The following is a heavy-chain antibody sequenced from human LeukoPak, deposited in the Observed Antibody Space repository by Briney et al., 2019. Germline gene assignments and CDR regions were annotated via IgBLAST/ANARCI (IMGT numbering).Heavy chain of an antibody. CDR3: ARLNYGGTYYFDY. J-gene: IGHJ4*02. CDR1: GGTFSSYA. Sequence: GASVKVSCKASGGTFSSYAISWVRQAPGQGLEWMGGIIPIFGTANYAQKFQGRVTITADESTSTAYMELSSLRSEDTAVYYCARLNYGGTYYFDYWGQGTLVTVSS. CDR2: IIPIFGTA. V-gene: IGHV1-69*13. D-gene: IGHD4-23*01.